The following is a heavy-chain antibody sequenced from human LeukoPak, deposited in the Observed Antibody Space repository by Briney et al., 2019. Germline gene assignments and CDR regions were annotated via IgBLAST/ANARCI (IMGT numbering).Heavy chain of an antibody. J-gene: IGHJ5*02. CDR3: ARTRDNWFDP. V-gene: IGHV4-61*02. CDR1: GGSISSGSYY. CDR2: IYTSGST. Sequence: PSETLSLTCTVSGGSISSGSYYWSWIRQPAGKGLEWIGRIYTSGSTNYNPSLKSRVTISVDTSKNQVSLKLSSVTAADTAVYYCARTRDNWFDPWGQGTLVTVSS.